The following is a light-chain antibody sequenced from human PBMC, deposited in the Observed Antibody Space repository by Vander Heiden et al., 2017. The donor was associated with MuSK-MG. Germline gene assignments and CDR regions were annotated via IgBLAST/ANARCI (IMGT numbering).Light chain of an antibody. J-gene: IGKJ4*01. CDR3: QEHVNWPSFT. V-gene: IGKV3-11*02. CDR2: DEY. CDR1: QTFGAN. Sequence: EIVLTQSPATLSSSPGERATLSCRAGQTFGANGTWYQQKQGQAPRLLIYDEYKRDTGIPARFSGSGYGRDFTLTISSREQEDFAVYYCQEHVNWPSFTFGGGTKVEI.